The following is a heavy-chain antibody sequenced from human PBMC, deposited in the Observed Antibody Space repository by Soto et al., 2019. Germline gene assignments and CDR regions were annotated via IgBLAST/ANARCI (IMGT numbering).Heavy chain of an antibody. J-gene: IGHJ4*02. D-gene: IGHD4-17*01. CDR3: ARVEDYGDYFDH. CDR1: GASVRSGSYY. Sequence: SETLSLTCTVSGASVRSGSYYWSWVRQPPGRGLEWIGYIYDTGTTNYNPSLKSRVTMSVDTSKNQFSLKLNSLTAADTAAYYCARVEDYGDYFDHWGQGTLVTVPQ. CDR2: IYDTGTT. V-gene: IGHV4-61*01.